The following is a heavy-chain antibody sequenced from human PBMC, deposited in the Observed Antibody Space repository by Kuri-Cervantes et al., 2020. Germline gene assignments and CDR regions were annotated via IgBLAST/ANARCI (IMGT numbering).Heavy chain of an antibody. J-gene: IGHJ4*02. CDR3: ARDRRGTYCSSTNCYLR. D-gene: IGHD2-2*01. CDR2: ISYDGSNK. V-gene: IGHV3-30*01. CDR1: GFTFSSYE. Sequence: GGSLRLSCAASGFTFSSYEMNWVRQAPGKGLEWVAVISYDGSNKYYADSVKGRFTISRDNSKNTLYLQMNSLRAEDTAVYYCARDRRGTYCSSTNCYLRWGQGTLVTVSS.